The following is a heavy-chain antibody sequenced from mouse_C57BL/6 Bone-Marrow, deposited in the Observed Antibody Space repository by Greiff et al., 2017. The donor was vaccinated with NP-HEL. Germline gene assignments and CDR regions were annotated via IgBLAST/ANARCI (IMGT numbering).Heavy chain of an antibody. CDR2: IDPENGDT. J-gene: IGHJ4*01. D-gene: IGHD1-1*01. Sequence: VQLKESGAELVRPGASVKLSCTASGFNIKDDYMHWVKQRPEQGLEWIGWIDPENGDTEYASKFQGKAPITADTSSNTAYLQLSSLTSEDTAVYYCTLLRGYAMDYWGQGTSVTVSS. V-gene: IGHV14-4*01. CDR3: TLLRGYAMDY. CDR1: GFNIKDDY.